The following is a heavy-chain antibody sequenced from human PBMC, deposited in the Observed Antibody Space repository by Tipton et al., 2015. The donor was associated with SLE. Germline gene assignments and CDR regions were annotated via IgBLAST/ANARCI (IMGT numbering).Heavy chain of an antibody. Sequence: PLRLSCVVSGFSVSTNYMNWVRQAPGKGLEWVSLVYSDGTTNYADSVKGRFTIPRDNSKNTLYLQMNSLRAEDTAVYHCARAPNWFDPWGQGTLVTVSS. CDR3: ARAPNWFDP. CDR2: VYSDGTT. J-gene: IGHJ5*02. CDR1: GFSVSTNY. V-gene: IGHV3-53*01.